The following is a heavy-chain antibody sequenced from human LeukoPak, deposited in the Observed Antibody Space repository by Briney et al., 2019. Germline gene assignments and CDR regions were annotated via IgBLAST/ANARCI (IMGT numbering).Heavy chain of an antibody. CDR2: IRYDGSNK. CDR3: ARVTSSGWSYFDY. V-gene: IGHV3-30*02. CDR1: GFTFSSYG. Sequence: PGGSLRLSCAASGFTFSSYGMHWVRQAPGKGLEWVAFIRYDGSNKYYADSVKGRFTISRDNSKNTLYLQMNSLRAEDTAVYYCARVTSSGWSYFDYWGQGTLVTVSS. D-gene: IGHD6-19*01. J-gene: IGHJ4*02.